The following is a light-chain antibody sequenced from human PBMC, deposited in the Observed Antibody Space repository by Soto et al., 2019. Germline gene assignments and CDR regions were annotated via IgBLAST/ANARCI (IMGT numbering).Light chain of an antibody. CDR3: QQRRNWPRT. J-gene: IGKJ2*01. Sequence: EIVLTQSPATLSLFPGEGATLSCRASQSVSNSLAWFQQKPGQAPRLLIYGASNRATDIPARFSGSGSGTDFTLTISSLEPEDSAVYYCQQRRNWPRTFGQGTKLEIK. CDR1: QSVSNS. CDR2: GAS. V-gene: IGKV3-11*01.